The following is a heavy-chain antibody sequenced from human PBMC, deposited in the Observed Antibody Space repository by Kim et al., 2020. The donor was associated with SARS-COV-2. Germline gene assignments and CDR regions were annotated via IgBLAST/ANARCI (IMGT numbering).Heavy chain of an antibody. CDR1: GGSINSNTYH. V-gene: IGHV4-39*01. CDR2: IYYSGTT. CDR3: ATSYRAVAGN. Sequence: SETLCLTCTVSGGSINSNTYHWGWIRQPPGKGLEWIGSIYYSGTTYYNPSLKSRVTISVDTSKNQFSLKLSSVTAADTAVYYCATSYRAVAGNWGQGTLV. J-gene: IGHJ4*02. D-gene: IGHD6-19*01.